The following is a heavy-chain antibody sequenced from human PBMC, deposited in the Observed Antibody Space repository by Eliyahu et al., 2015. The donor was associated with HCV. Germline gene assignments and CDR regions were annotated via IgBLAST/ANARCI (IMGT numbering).Heavy chain of an antibody. CDR3: AKPMYYYESSRYLWDY. J-gene: IGHJ4*02. D-gene: IGHD3-22*01. Sequence: GKGLEWVSAISGSGGSTYYADSVKGRFAISRDNSKNTLYLQMNSLRAEDTAVYYCAKPMYYYESSRYLWDYWGQGTLVTVSS. V-gene: IGHV3-23*01. CDR2: ISGSGGST.